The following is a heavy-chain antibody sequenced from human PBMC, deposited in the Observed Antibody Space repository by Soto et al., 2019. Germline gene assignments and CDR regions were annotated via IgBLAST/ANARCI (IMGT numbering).Heavy chain of an antibody. CDR2: IFQSGST. V-gene: IGHV4-39*01. CDR1: GGSISSVDYY. J-gene: IGHJ5*02. Sequence: SETLSRACTASGGSISSVDYYWGWLRQPPGKGLEWIGSIFQSGSTFYNPSLRSRVTISVDTSKRQFSLKLNSVTAADTAVYYGASHVSRVTPDWFDPWGQGTLVTVS. CDR3: ASHVSRVTPDWFDP. D-gene: IGHD4-17*01.